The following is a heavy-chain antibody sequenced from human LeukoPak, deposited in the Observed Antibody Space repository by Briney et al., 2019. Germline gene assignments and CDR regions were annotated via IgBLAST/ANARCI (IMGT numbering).Heavy chain of an antibody. V-gene: IGHV4-59*01. Sequence: SETLSLTCTVSGGSISSYYWSWIRQPPGKGLEWIGYIYYSGSTNYNPSIKSRVTISVDTSKNQFSLKLTSLTAADTAVYYCARAGVSSGYWSLWGQGTLVTVSS. CDR3: ARAGVSSGYWSL. CDR1: GGSISSYY. CDR2: IYYSGST. D-gene: IGHD3-22*01. J-gene: IGHJ4*02.